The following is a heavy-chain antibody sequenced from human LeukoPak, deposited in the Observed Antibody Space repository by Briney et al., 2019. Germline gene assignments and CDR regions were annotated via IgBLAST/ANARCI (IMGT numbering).Heavy chain of an antibody. CDR1: GFTFSTYS. V-gene: IGHV3-21*04. CDR2: ISSDSSSFK. D-gene: IGHD1-1*01. CDR3: ARGTYWSPLDFDY. J-gene: IGHJ4*02. Sequence: GGSLRLSCAASGFTFSTYSMNWVRQAPGKGLEWVSSISSDSSSFKNYAHSVQGRFTISRDNARNSLYLQMNSLRAEDTAVYYCARGTYWSPLDFDYWGQGSLVTVSS.